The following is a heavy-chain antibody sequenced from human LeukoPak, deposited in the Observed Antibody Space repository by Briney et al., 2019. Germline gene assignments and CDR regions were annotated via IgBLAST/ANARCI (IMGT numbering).Heavy chain of an antibody. V-gene: IGHV3-23*01. CDR1: GFTLSSYA. CDR2: ISGSGTGT. J-gene: IGHJ4*02. Sequence: PGGSLRLSCAASGFTLSSYAMTWVRQAPGKGLEWVSGISGSGTGTYYADSAKGRFTISRDNSKNTLYLQMNSLTAEDTAVYYCAKGTDIVVILTSGDYWGQGTLVTVSS. D-gene: IGHD2-15*01. CDR3: AKGTDIVVILTSGDY.